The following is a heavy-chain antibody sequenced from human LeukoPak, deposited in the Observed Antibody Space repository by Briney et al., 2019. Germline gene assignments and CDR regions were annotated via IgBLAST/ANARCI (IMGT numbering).Heavy chain of an antibody. J-gene: IGHJ4*02. CDR1: GGSISCYY. CDR3: ASRSSIWSGYQDTLYYFDS. Sequence: SETLSLTCTVSGGSISCYYWSWIRQPPGKRLEWIGHIYYSGSTNYNPSLKSRVTISVDTSKNQCSLKLSSVTAADTAVYYCASRSSIWSGYQDTLYYFDSWGQGTLVAVSS. V-gene: IGHV4-59*01. CDR2: IYYSGST. D-gene: IGHD3-3*01.